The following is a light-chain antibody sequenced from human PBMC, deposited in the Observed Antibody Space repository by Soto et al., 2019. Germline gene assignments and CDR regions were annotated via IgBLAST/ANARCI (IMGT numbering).Light chain of an antibody. CDR3: QQRSNWPVT. CDR1: QSIGNY. CDR2: DAS. Sequence: EIVLTQSPATLSLSPEERATLSCRASQSIGNYLGWYQQKPGQAPRLLIYDASSRATGIPARFSGSGSGTDFTLTISSLEPEDFAIYYCQQRSNWPVTFGLGTRLEIK. V-gene: IGKV3-11*01. J-gene: IGKJ5*01.